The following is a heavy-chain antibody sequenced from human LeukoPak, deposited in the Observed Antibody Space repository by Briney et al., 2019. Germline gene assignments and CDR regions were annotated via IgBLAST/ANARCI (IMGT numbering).Heavy chain of an antibody. D-gene: IGHD4-17*01. Sequence: ASVKVSCKVSGYTLTELSMRWVRQAPGKGLEWMGGFDPEDGETIYAQKFQGRVTMTEDTSTDTAYMELSSLRSEDTAVYYCATARTGMTTVTWGHYWGQGTLVTVSS. CDR1: GYTLTELS. CDR3: ATARTGMTTVTWGHY. V-gene: IGHV1-24*01. J-gene: IGHJ4*02. CDR2: FDPEDGET.